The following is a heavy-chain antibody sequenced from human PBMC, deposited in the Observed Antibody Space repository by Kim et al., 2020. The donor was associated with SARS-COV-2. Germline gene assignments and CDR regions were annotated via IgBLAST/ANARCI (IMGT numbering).Heavy chain of an antibody. CDR3: ARAGLGRYFDWLYCSYYYGMNV. V-gene: IGHV1-69*04. J-gene: IGHJ6*02. Sequence: SVKVSCKASGGTFSSYAISWVRQAPGQGLQWMGRNIPILGIANYAHKFQGRVTITADKSTSTAYMELSSLRPEDTAVYYCARAGLGRYFDWLYCSYYYGMNVWGQGPTVTVSS. D-gene: IGHD3-9*01. CDR1: GGTFSSYA. CDR2: NIPILGIA.